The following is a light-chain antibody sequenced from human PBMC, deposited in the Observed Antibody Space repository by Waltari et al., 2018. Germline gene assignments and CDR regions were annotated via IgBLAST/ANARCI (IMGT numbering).Light chain of an antibody. V-gene: IGLV1-47*01. Sequence: QSVLTQPPSASGTPGQRVTISCSGGTSNIGNDYVYWYQQLPGTAPKPLVYRNTHRASGVPGRLSGSKAGTSGSLAISGLRSGDEAAYFCAAWDDSRSGPGWVFGGGTEMTVL. CDR1: TSNIGNDY. J-gene: IGLJ3*02. CDR3: AAWDDSRSGPGWV. CDR2: RNT.